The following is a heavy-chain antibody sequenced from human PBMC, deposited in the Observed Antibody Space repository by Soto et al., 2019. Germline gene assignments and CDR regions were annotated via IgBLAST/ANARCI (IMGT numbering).Heavy chain of an antibody. J-gene: IGHJ5*02. Sequence: SGTLALTCTVSGGSINSYYWSWIRQPPGKGLEWIGNIYYSGTATYNPSLNSRVAISLDMSKNQISLTLSSVTAADTAVYYCARLGAYYQSLDPWGQGTLVTVSS. CDR1: GGSINSYY. CDR2: IYYSGTA. CDR3: ARLGAYYQSLDP. D-gene: IGHD3-22*01. V-gene: IGHV4-59*08.